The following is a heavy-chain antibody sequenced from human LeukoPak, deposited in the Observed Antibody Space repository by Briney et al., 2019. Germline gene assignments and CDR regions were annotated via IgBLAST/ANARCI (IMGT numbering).Heavy chain of an antibody. CDR1: GYTFTSYY. CDR2: INPSGGST. Sequence: ASVKVSCKASGYTFTSYYMHWVRQAPGQGLEWVGIINPSGGSTSYAQKFQGRVTMTRDTSTSTVYMELSSLRSEDTAVYYCARLMKTDAFDIWGQGTMVTVSS. D-gene: IGHD2-8*01. V-gene: IGHV1-46*01. CDR3: ARLMKTDAFDI. J-gene: IGHJ3*02.